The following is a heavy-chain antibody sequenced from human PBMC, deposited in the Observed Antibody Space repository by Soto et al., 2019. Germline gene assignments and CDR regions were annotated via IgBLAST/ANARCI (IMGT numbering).Heavy chain of an antibody. CDR1: GFTFSNYG. J-gene: IGHJ6*02. D-gene: IGHD2-2*01. CDR2: VSARGGDT. V-gene: IGHV3-23*01. CDR3: AKSPSRAHYYGMDV. Sequence: PGGSLRLSCAASGFTFSNYGMNWVRQAPGKGLEWVAGVSARGGDTSYADSVKGRFTISRDNSKDTLYLQMNSLRAEDTAVYYCAKSPSRAHYYGMDVWGQGTTVTVSS.